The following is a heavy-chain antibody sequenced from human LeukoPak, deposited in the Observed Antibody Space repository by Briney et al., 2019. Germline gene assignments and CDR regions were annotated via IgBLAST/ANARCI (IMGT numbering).Heavy chain of an antibody. Sequence: GRSPRLSCAASGFTFSSYSMNWVRQAPGKGLEWVSYISSSSSTIYYADSVMGRFTISRDNAKNSLYLQMNSLRDEDTAVYYCARVKFSSTDYWGQGTLVTVSS. J-gene: IGHJ4*02. CDR2: ISSSSSTI. CDR1: GFTFSSYS. CDR3: ARVKFSSTDY. V-gene: IGHV3-48*02.